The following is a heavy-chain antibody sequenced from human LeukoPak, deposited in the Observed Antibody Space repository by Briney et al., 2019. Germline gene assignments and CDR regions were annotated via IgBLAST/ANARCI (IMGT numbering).Heavy chain of an antibody. CDR2: ISFDGTNK. Sequence: PGRSLRLSCVASESTFNTYAMHWVRQAPGKGLDWVVAISFDGTNKYYADSVKGRFTLSRDTSKNTLYLQMDSLRAEDTAVYYCARSDWLDSWGQGTLVIVSS. V-gene: IGHV3-30-3*01. CDR1: ESTFNTYA. J-gene: IGHJ5*01. CDR3: ARSDWLDS.